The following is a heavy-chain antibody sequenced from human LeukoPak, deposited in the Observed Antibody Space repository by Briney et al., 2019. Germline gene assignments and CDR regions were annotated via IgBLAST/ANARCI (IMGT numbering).Heavy chain of an antibody. D-gene: IGHD1-26*01. CDR2: ISYDGSNK. V-gene: IGHV3-30-3*01. J-gene: IGHJ3*02. CDR1: GFTFSSYA. CDR3: ARDGIVGAPLGAFDI. Sequence: GGSLRLSCAASGFTFSSYAMHWVRQAPGKGLEWVAVISYDGSNKYYADSVKGRFTISRDNSKNTLYLQMNSLRAEDTAVYYCARDGIVGAPLGAFDIWGQGTMVTVSS.